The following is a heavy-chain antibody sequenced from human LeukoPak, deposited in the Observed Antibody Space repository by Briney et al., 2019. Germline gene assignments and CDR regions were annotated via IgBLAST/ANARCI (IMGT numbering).Heavy chain of an antibody. D-gene: IGHD3-10*01. CDR1: GFKFSDHY. CDR3: AKVSMSYYGSGSYTRYNWFDP. J-gene: IGHJ5*02. V-gene: IGHV3-30*02. Sequence: PGGSLRLSCAASGFKFSDHYIDWVRQAPGKGLEWVAFIRYDGSNKYYADSVKGRFTISRDNSKNTLYLQMNSLRAEDTAVYYSAKVSMSYYGSGSYTRYNWFDPWGQGTLVTVSS. CDR2: IRYDGSNK.